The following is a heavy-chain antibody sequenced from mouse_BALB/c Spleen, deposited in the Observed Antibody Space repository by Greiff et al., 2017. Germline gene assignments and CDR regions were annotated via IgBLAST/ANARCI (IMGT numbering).Heavy chain of an antibody. CDR3: ARSDDGYYVAWFAF. Sequence: VQLKESGPGLVKPSQSLSLTCTVTGYSITSDYAWNWIRQFPGNKLEWMGYISYSGSTSYNPSLKSRIPITRDTSQNQFFLQLNSVTTEDTATYYCARSDDGYYVAWFAFWGEGTLVTVSA. J-gene: IGHJ3*01. CDR2: ISYSGST. D-gene: IGHD2-3*01. V-gene: IGHV3-2*02. CDR1: GYSITSDYA.